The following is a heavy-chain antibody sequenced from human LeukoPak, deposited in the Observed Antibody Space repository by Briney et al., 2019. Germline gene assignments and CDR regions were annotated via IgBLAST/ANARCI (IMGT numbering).Heavy chain of an antibody. Sequence: ASVKVSCKASGYTFTSYGISWVRQAPGQGLEWMGWISAYSGNTNYAQKLQGRVTMTTDTSTSTAYMELRSLRSDDTAVYYCARDRPTWYYYDSSGYHDAFDIWGQGTMVTVSS. CDR2: ISAYSGNT. J-gene: IGHJ3*02. V-gene: IGHV1-18*01. CDR3: ARDRPTWYYYDSSGYHDAFDI. D-gene: IGHD3-22*01. CDR1: GYTFTSYG.